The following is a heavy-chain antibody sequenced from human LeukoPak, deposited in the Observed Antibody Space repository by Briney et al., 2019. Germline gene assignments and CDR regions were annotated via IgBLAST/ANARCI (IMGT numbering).Heavy chain of an antibody. CDR1: GFTFSSYG. Sequence: GGSLRLSCAASGFTFSSYGMSWVRQAPGKGLEWVSAISGSGGSTYYADSVKGRFTISRDNSKNTLYLQMNSLRAEDTAVYYCAPPCSGGSCFADYWGQGTLVTVSS. J-gene: IGHJ4*02. D-gene: IGHD2-15*01. CDR3: APPCSGGSCFADY. V-gene: IGHV3-23*01. CDR2: ISGSGGST.